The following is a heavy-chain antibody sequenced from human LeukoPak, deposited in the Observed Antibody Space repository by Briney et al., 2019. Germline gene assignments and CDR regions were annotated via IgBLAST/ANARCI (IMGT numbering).Heavy chain of an antibody. CDR2: INSDGSST. J-gene: IGHJ4*02. Sequence: PGGSLRLSCAASGFTFSSYAMNWVRQAPGKGLEWVSGINSDGSSTSYADSVKGRFTISRDNAKNTLYLQMNSLRAEDTAVYYCARDPSIYGGKPDYWGQGTLVTVSS. CDR3: ARDPSIYGGKPDY. V-gene: IGHV3-74*01. CDR1: GFTFSSYA. D-gene: IGHD4-23*01.